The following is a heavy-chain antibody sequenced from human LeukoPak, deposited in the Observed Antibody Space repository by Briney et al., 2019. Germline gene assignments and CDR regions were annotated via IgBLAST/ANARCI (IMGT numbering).Heavy chain of an antibody. CDR1: SGSISSGTYY. D-gene: IGHD1-26*01. Sequence: TSETLSLTCTVSSGSISSGTYYWSWIRQPAGKGLEWIGRIYSSGSTNYNPSLKSRVTISVDTSKNQFSLKLTSVTAADTAVYYCAGFNSGSYQHYFDYWGQGTLVTVSS. V-gene: IGHV4-61*02. J-gene: IGHJ4*02. CDR3: AGFNSGSYQHYFDY. CDR2: IYSSGST.